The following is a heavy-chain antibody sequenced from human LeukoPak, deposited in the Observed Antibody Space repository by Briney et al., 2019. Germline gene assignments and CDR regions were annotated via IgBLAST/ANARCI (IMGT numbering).Heavy chain of an antibody. V-gene: IGHV3-48*02. J-gene: IGHJ4*02. CDR1: GFTFSSYS. Sequence: PGGSLRLSCAASGFTFSSYSMNWVRQAPGKGLEWVSYISSSSSTIYYADSVKGRFTISRDNAKNSLYLQMNSLRDEDTAVYYCARDPGDVFWSGPKFDYWGQGTLVTVSS. CDR2: ISSSSSTI. D-gene: IGHD3-3*01. CDR3: ARDPGDVFWSGPKFDY.